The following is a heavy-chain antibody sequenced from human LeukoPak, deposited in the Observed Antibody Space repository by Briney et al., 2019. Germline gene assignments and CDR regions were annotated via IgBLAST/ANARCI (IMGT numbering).Heavy chain of an antibody. D-gene: IGHD6-13*01. Sequence: PGGSLRLSCAASGFTFDDYAMDWVRQAPGKGLEWVSGISWSSGSIGYADSVKGRFTISRDNAKNSLYLQMNSPRVEDTALYYCAKMSSSWGDAFDIWGQGTMVIVSS. CDR1: GFTFDDYA. CDR2: ISWSSGSI. V-gene: IGHV3-9*01. CDR3: AKMSSSWGDAFDI. J-gene: IGHJ3*02.